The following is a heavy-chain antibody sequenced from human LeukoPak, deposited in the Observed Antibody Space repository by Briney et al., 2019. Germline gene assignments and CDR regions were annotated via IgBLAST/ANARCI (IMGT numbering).Heavy chain of an antibody. CDR3: ARNGNYVNWNDKRVWFDP. V-gene: IGHV3-11*04. Sequence: GGSLRLSCAASGFTFSDYYMSWIRQAPGKGLEWVSYISSSGSTIYYADSVKGRFTISRDNSKNTLYLQMNSLRAEDTAVYYCARNGNYVNWNDKRVWFDPWGQGTLVTVSS. J-gene: IGHJ5*02. D-gene: IGHD1-1*01. CDR1: GFTFSDYY. CDR2: ISSSGSTI.